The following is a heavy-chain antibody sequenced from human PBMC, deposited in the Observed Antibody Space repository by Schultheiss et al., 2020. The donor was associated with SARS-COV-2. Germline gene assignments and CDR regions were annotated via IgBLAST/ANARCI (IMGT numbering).Heavy chain of an antibody. CDR3: AKGVRRGRGPLDWFDP. D-gene: IGHD1-26*01. CDR1: GFTFSSYS. CDR2: ISSSSSTI. V-gene: IGHV3-48*02. Sequence: GGSLRLSCAASGFTFSSYSMNWVRQAPGKGLEWVSYISSSSSTIYYADSMKGRFTISRDNARNSLFLQMNSLRNEDTAVYYCAKGVRRGRGPLDWFDPWGQGTLVTVSS. J-gene: IGHJ5*02.